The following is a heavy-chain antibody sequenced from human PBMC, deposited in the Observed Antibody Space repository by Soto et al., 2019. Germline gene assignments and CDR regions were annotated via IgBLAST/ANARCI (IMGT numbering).Heavy chain of an antibody. D-gene: IGHD2-2*01. Sequence: EGSRRLSFAASGFTFSSYGMHWVRQAPGKGLEWVSFISNDGSKKDYADYVKGRFNISRDNSKNTLYLQMNSLIAEDTAVYFCAKDQDCSTISCLKYGMHXWGQGTRVTVS. J-gene: IGHJ6*02. V-gene: IGHV3-30*18. CDR2: ISNDGSKK. CDR3: AKDQDCSTISCLKYGMHX. CDR1: GFTFSSYG.